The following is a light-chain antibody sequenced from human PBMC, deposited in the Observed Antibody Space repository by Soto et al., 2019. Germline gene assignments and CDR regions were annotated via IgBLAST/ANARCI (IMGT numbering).Light chain of an antibody. CDR2: KAS. V-gene: IGKV1-39*01. Sequence: DIQMTQSPSSLSASVGDRVTITCRASQSISSYLNWYQQKPGKAPKLLIYKASTLKSGVPSRFSGSGSGTEFTLTISSLQPDDFATYYCQQTYSNSVTFGQGTKVDI. CDR1: QSISSY. J-gene: IGKJ1*01. CDR3: QQTYSNSVT.